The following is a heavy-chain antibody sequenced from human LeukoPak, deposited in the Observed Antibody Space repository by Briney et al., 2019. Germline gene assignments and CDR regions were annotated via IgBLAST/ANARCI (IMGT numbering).Heavy chain of an antibody. CDR1: RGSLISYY. V-gene: IGHV4-59*12. D-gene: IGHD3-10*01. CDR3: ARDSGALLWFGEFSQNNWFDP. Sequence: SETLSLTCTVSRGSLISYYWGWVRQPPGRGLEWIGHLYYSGSNTYNPSLKSRVTISVDTSKNQFSLKLSSVTAADTAVYYCARDSGALLWFGEFSQNNWFDPWGQGTLVTVSS. CDR2: LYYSGSN. J-gene: IGHJ5*02.